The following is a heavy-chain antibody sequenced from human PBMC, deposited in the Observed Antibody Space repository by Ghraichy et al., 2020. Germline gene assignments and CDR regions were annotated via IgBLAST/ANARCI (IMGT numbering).Heavy chain of an antibody. Sequence: GGSLRLSCAASGFTFDDYAMNWVRQAPGKGLEWVSGINWNSNNIGYADSVKGRFTISRDNAKNSLYLQMNSLRAEDTALYYCVKDTSPECNYGSNDYWGQGTLVTVSS. J-gene: IGHJ4*02. V-gene: IGHV3-9*01. CDR3: VKDTSPECNYGSNDY. CDR2: INWNSNNI. CDR1: GFTFDDYA. D-gene: IGHD3-10*01.